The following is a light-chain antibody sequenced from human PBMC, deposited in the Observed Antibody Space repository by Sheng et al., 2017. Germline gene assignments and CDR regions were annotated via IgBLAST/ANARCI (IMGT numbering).Light chain of an antibody. Sequence: EIVLTQSPATLSLSPGDRATLSCRASQSVNIYLAWYQQKPGQAPRLLISGASYRASGISDRFTGSGSGTDFTLTISSLEPEDFAIYYCQQRSNWPPMYTFGQGTTLE. CDR2: GAS. CDR3: QQRSNWPPMYT. CDR1: QSVNIY. J-gene: IGKJ2*01. V-gene: IGKV3-11*01.